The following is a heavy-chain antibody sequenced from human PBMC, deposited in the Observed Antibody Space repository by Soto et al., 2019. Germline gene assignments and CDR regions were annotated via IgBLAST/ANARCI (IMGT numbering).Heavy chain of an antibody. V-gene: IGHV4-61*01. CDR3: ARVASRLGELSPYYFDY. CDR1: GGSVSSGSYY. CDR2: IYYSGST. D-gene: IGHD3-16*02. Sequence: SVTQSLTCPVSGGSVSSGSYYWSWKQQPPGKGLEWIGYIYYSGSTNYNPSLKSRVTISVDTSKNQFSLKLSSVTAADTAVYYCARVASRLGELSPYYFDYWGQGTLVTV. J-gene: IGHJ4*02.